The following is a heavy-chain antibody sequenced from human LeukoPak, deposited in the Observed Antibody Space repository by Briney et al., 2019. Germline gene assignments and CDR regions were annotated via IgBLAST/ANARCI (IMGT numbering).Heavy chain of an antibody. V-gene: IGHV4-39*01. CDR2: IYYSGST. J-gene: IGHJ3*02. D-gene: IGHD3-10*01. CDR1: GGSISSSSYY. CDR3: ARSPGPLVPAAFDI. Sequence: PSETLSLTCTVSGGSISSSSYYWGWIRQPPGKGLEWIGTIYYSGSTYYNPSLKSRVTISVDTSKNQFSLKLSSVTAADTAVYYCARSPGPLVPAAFDIWGQGTMVTVSS.